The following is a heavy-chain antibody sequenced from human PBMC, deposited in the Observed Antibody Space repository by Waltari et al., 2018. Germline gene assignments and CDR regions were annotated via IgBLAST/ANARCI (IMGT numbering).Heavy chain of an antibody. Sequence: QVQLVQSGAEVKKPGASVKVSCKVSGYTLTELSMHWVRQAPGKGLEWMGGLDPEDGETIYAQKFQGRVTMTEDTSTDTAYMELSSLRSEDTAVYYCATGLAAAGSPSYYYYGMDVWGQGTTVTVSS. CDR1: GYTLTELS. V-gene: IGHV1-24*01. J-gene: IGHJ6*02. CDR2: LDPEDGET. D-gene: IGHD6-13*01. CDR3: ATGLAAAGSPSYYYYGMDV.